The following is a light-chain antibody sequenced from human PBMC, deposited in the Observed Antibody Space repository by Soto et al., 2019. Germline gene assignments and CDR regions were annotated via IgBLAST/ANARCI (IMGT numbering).Light chain of an antibody. CDR3: SSKTTTNTLL. CDR2: EVS. CDR1: RSDLGDYNY. V-gene: IGLV2-14*01. Sequence: QSVLTQPASVSGSLGQSITISCTGTRSDLGDYNYVSWYQQHPGKAPKLLVYEVSIRPSGVSYRFSGSKSGRSASLTISGLRAEDEADYYCSSKTTTNTLLFGGGTKLTVL. J-gene: IGLJ3*02.